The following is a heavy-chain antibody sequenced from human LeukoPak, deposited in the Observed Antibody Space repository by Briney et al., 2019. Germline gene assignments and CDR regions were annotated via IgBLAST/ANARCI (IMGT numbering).Heavy chain of an antibody. CDR3: ARGGDFWSGYTHFDY. D-gene: IGHD3-3*01. V-gene: IGHV3-7*04. J-gene: IGHJ4*02. Sequence: AGGSLRLSCAASGFTFSSYWMSWVRQAPGKGLEWVANIKQDGSEKYYVDSEKGRFTISRDNAKNSLYLQMNSLRAEDTAVYYCARGGDFWSGYTHFDYWGQGTLVTVSS. CDR2: IKQDGSEK. CDR1: GFTFSSYW.